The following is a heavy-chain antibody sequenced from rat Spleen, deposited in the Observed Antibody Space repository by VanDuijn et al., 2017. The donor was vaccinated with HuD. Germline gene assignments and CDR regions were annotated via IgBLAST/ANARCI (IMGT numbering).Heavy chain of an antibody. Sequence: EVQLVESGGGLVQPGRSLKIACVASGFTFNDYWMSWIRQAPGKGLEWIASITNTGGNIYYPDSVKGRFTLSRDNAQNTLYLQMDSLRSEDTATYYCARHGYGGYSGSFAYWGQGVMVTVSS. V-gene: IGHV5-31*01. J-gene: IGHJ2*01. CDR3: ARHGYGGYSGSFAY. D-gene: IGHD1-11*01. CDR1: GFTFNDYW. CDR2: ITNTGGNI.